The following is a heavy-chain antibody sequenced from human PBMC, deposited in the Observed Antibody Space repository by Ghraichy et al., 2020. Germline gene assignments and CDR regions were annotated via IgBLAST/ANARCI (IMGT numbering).Heavy chain of an antibody. Sequence: LSLTCAASGFTFNTYYMTWVRQAPGKGLEWVANIKQDGSEKYYVDSVKGRFTISRDNAKDSVHLQMNSLRAEDTAVYYCGRGGYIYGSNPVDYWGQGTQVTVSS. D-gene: IGHD5-18*01. CDR1: GFTFNTYY. V-gene: IGHV3-7*04. CDR3: GRGGYIYGSNPVDY. J-gene: IGHJ4*02. CDR2: IKQDGSEK.